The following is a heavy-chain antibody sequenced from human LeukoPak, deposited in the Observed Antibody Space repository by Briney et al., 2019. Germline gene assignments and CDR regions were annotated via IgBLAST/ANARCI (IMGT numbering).Heavy chain of an antibody. J-gene: IGHJ4*02. CDR1: GVTFNSYA. Sequence: GGSLRLSCAASGVTFNSYAMSWVRRAPGKGLEWVSGISGSGGNTYYADSVKGRFTISRDNSRNTLYLQMNSLTAEDTALYYCAKSRGYRSTSPFDYWGQGTLVAVSS. CDR2: ISGSGGNT. D-gene: IGHD2-15*01. CDR3: AKSRGYRSTSPFDY. V-gene: IGHV3-23*01.